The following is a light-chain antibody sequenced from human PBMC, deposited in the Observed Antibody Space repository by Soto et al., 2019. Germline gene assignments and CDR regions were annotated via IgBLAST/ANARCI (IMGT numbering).Light chain of an antibody. CDR1: QHISDY. J-gene: IGKJ4*01. CDR3: HQYFNPRT. V-gene: IGKV1-33*01. Sequence: DIQMTQSPSSLSASVGDRVTITCQASQHISDYLNWYQQKPGKAPKLLIYDGTKLETGVPSRFSGSGSGTEFTFTISSLQPEDTATYYCHQYFNPRTFGGGTKVDI. CDR2: DGT.